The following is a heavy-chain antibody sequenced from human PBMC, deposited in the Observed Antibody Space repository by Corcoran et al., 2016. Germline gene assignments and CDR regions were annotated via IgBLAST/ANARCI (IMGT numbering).Heavy chain of an antibody. V-gene: IGHV1-8*01. CDR2: MNPNSGNT. CDR3: AGFMGGATEFQH. CDR1: GYTFTSYD. J-gene: IGHJ1*01. D-gene: IGHD1-26*01. Sequence: QVQLVQSGAEVKKPGASGKVSCKASGYTFTSYDINWVRQATGQGLEWMGWMNPNSGNTGYAQKFQGRVTMTRNTSISTAYMEMSSRRSEDTAVYYCAGFMGGATEFQHWGQGTLVTVSS.